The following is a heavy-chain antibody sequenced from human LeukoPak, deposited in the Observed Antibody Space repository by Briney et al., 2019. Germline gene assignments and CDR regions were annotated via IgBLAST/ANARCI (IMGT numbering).Heavy chain of an antibody. CDR1: GFTFDDYG. V-gene: IGHV3-20*04. D-gene: IGHD6-19*01. J-gene: IGHJ6*03. CDR2: INWNGGST. CDR3: ARLGRETGYSSGWHHYYYYYMDV. Sequence: GGSLRLSCAASGFTFDDYGMSWVRQAPGKGLEWVSGINWNGGSTGYADSVKGRFTISRDNAKNSLYLQMNSLRAEDTALYYCARLGRETGYSSGWHHYYYYYMDVWGKGTTVTVSS.